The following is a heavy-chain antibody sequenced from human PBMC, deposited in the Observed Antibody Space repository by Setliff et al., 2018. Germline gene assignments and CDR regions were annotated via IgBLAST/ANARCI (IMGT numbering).Heavy chain of an antibody. J-gene: IGHJ4*02. V-gene: IGHV3-21*01. CDR2: IDTSSTWI. D-gene: IGHD2-2*01. Sequence: PGGSLRLSCEASGFTFSRYWMHWVRQAPGQGLEWVSSIDTSSTWIYYADSVKGRFTISRDNAENSLYLQMNSLRAEDTAVYYCARSETCHSTHCSPYDYWGQGTPVTVSS. CDR1: GFTFSRYW. CDR3: ARSETCHSTHCSPYDY.